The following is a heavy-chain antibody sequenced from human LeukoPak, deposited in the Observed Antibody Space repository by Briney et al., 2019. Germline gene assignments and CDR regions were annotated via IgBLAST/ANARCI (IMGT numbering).Heavy chain of an antibody. V-gene: IGHV3-23*01. J-gene: IGHJ4*02. Sequence: GGSLRLSCAASGFTFSSYAMSWVRQAPGKGLEWVSAISGSGGSTYYADSVKGRFTISRDNSKNTLYLQMNSLRAEDTAVYYCAKGLYSSGWYYSDYWGQGTLVTVSS. CDR2: ISGSGGST. CDR1: GFTFSSYA. CDR3: AKGLYSSGWYYSDY. D-gene: IGHD6-19*01.